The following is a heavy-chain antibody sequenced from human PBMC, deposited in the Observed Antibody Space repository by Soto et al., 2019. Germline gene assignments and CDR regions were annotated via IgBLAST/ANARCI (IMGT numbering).Heavy chain of an antibody. CDR3: AREGYNFGPFDY. V-gene: IGHV4-59*01. Sequence: SETLALTCTVSGGSLSSYYWSWIRRPPGMGLEWIASISYSGTTNYNSSLKSRVTISIDTSKNQFSLKFNSVTAADTAVYYCAREGYNFGPFDYWGQGALVTVSS. D-gene: IGHD5-18*01. CDR2: ISYSGTT. J-gene: IGHJ4*02. CDR1: GGSLSSYY.